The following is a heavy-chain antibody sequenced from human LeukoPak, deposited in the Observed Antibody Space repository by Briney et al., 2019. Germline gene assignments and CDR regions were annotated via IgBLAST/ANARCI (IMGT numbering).Heavy chain of an antibody. J-gene: IGHJ4*02. CDR3: ARGSTVDTVATPLKY. D-gene: IGHD5-12*01. CDR2: IIPIFGTA. CDR1: GGTFSSYA. V-gene: IGHV1-69*05. Sequence: GASVKVSCKASGGTFSSYAISWVRQAPGQGLEWMGGIIPIFGTANYAQKFQGRVTMTRSTSISTAYMELSSLRSEDTAVYYCARGSTVDTVATPLKYWGQGTLVTVSS.